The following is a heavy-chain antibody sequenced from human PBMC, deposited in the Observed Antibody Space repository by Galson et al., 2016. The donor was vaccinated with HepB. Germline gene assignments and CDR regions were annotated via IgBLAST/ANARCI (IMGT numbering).Heavy chain of an antibody. CDR2: VYYSGST. Sequence: TVSGGSITSSGYYWGWLRQPPGKGLEWIGSVYYSGSTYYNPSLKSRVTISVDTSKNQFSLKLSSVTAADTAVYYCARRGPTYYYGMDVWGQGTTVTVSS. CDR3: ARRGPTYYYGMDV. V-gene: IGHV4-39*01. J-gene: IGHJ6*02. D-gene: IGHD3-10*01. CDR1: GGSITSSGYY.